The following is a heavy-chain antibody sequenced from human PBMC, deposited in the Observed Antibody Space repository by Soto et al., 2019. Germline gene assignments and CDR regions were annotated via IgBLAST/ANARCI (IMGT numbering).Heavy chain of an antibody. J-gene: IGHJ5*02. V-gene: IGHV1-46*01. CDR3: ARGFAAGNH. CDR2: INPASGST. CDR1: GYTFTHYY. Sequence: QVQLVQSGAEVKKPGASVKVSCRTSGYTFTHYYIHWVRQAPGQGLEWLGIINPASGSTNYAQDFQGRVTLTMDTSTTTVYMELSGLRAEDTAIFYCARGFAAGNHWGQGTLVTVSS. D-gene: IGHD6-13*01.